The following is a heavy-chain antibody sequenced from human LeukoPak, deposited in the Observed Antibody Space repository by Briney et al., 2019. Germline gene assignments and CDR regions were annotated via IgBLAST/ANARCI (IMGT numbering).Heavy chain of an antibody. CDR2: INPNSGGT. D-gene: IGHD3-10*01. CDR3: ARGPRAGSGSYYYYMDV. V-gene: IGHV1-2*02. J-gene: IGHJ6*03. Sequence: ASVKVSCKASGYTFTGYYMHWVRQAPGQGLEWMGWINPNSGGTNYAQKFQGRVTMSRDTSISTAYMELSRLRSDDTAVYYCARGPRAGSGSYYYYMDVWGKGITVTVSS. CDR1: GYTFTGYY.